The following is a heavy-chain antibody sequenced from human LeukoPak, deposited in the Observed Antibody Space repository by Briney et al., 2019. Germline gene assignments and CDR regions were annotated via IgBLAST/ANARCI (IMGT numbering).Heavy chain of an antibody. Sequence: ASVKVSCKASGGTFSSYAISWVRQAPGQGLEWMGRIIPILGIANYAQKFQGRVTITADESTSTAYMELSSLRSEDTAVYYCARDGYSYGSHDYWGQGTLVTVSS. CDR2: IIPILGIA. CDR3: ARDGYSYGSHDY. CDR1: GGTFSSYA. V-gene: IGHV1-69*04. D-gene: IGHD5-18*01. J-gene: IGHJ4*02.